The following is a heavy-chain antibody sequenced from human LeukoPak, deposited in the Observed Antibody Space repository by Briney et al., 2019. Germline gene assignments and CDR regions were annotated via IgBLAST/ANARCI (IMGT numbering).Heavy chain of an antibody. J-gene: IGHJ1*01. V-gene: IGHV3-33*06. CDR1: GFTLSRYG. D-gene: IGHD1-26*01. CDR2: IWYDGSNK. CDR3: AKEWGH. Sequence: GGSLTLSCAPSGFTLSRYGMQWVRQAPAKGVEWVAVIWYDGSNKYYADSVKGRFTISRDNSKNMLYLQMNSLRAEDTAVYYCAKEWGHWGQGTLVTVSS.